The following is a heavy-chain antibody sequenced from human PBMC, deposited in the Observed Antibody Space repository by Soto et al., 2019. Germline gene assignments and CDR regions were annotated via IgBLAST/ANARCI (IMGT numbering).Heavy chain of an antibody. J-gene: IGHJ4*02. D-gene: IGHD7-27*01. V-gene: IGHV3-7*03. Sequence: PGGSLRLSCAASGFTLSNYWMTWVRQAPGKGLEWVANINKDGSQENYVDSVEGRFTIARDNGQNSLSLQINSLRVEDTAVYYCVRELGLAYWGQGALVTVSS. CDR3: VRELGLAY. CDR1: GFTLSNYW. CDR2: INKDGSQE.